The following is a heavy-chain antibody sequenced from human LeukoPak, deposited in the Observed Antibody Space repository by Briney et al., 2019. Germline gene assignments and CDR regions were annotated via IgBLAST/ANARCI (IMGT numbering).Heavy chain of an antibody. CDR1: GFTFSSYG. CDR2: ISYDGSNK. D-gene: IGHD3-22*01. Sequence: PGGSLRLSCAASGFTFSSYGMHWVRQAPGRGLEWVAVISYDGSNKYYADSVKGRFTISRDNSKNTLYLQMNSLRAEDTAVYYCAKSHSSGPYGMDVWGQGTTVTVSS. V-gene: IGHV3-30*18. J-gene: IGHJ6*02. CDR3: AKSHSSGPYGMDV.